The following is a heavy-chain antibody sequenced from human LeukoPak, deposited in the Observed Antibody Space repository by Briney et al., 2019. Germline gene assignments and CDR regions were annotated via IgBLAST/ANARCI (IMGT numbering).Heavy chain of an antibody. Sequence: PSETLSLTCTVSGGSISSYYWSWIRQPPGKGLEWIGYIYYSGSTNYNPSLKSRVTISVDTSKNQFPLKLSSVTAADTAVYYCAGSSGGSCYDWFDPWGQGTLVTVSP. CDR2: IYYSGST. V-gene: IGHV4-59*01. D-gene: IGHD2-15*01. J-gene: IGHJ5*02. CDR3: AGSSGGSCYDWFDP. CDR1: GGSISSYY.